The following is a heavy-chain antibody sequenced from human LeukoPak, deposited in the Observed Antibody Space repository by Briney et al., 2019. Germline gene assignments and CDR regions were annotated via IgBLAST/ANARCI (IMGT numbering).Heavy chain of an antibody. CDR2: IYYSGTT. D-gene: IGHD3-22*01. V-gene: IGHV4-59*08. CDR1: GGSISAYY. CDR3: ARRIVRGDYYSDDS. Sequence: PSETLSLTCTVSGGSISAYYWNWIRQPPGKGLEWIGYIYYSGTTYYNPSLKGRVTISLDTSKNQFSLKLNSVTAADTAVYYCARRIVRGDYYSDDSWGQGTLVTVSS. J-gene: IGHJ4*02.